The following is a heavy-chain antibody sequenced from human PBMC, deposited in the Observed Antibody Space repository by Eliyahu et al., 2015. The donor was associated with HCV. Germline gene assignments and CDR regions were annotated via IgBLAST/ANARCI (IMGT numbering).Heavy chain of an antibody. J-gene: IGHJ6*02. Sequence: QVQLVESGGGVVQPGRSLRLSCAAXGFTFSSYAMHWVRQAPGKGLEWVAVISYDGSNKYYADSVKGRFTISRDNSKNTLYLQRNSLRAEDTAVYYCARDQYRDYYYGMDVWGQGTTVTVSS. D-gene: IGHD1-1*01. V-gene: IGHV3-30-3*01. CDR2: ISYDGSNK. CDR1: GFTFSSYA. CDR3: ARDQYRDYYYGMDV.